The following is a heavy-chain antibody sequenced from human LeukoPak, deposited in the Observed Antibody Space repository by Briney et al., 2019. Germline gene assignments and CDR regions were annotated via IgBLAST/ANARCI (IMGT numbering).Heavy chain of an antibody. J-gene: IGHJ4*02. CDR3: YTFDY. CDR2: ISSSGTTI. V-gene: IGHV3-48*03. CDR1: GFSFSSYE. Sequence: PGGSLRLSCAASGFSFSSYEMNWVRQAPGKGLEWVSYISSSGTTIYYADSVKGRFTISRDNAENSLYLRMNSLRAEDTAVYYCYTFDYWGQGTLVTVSS.